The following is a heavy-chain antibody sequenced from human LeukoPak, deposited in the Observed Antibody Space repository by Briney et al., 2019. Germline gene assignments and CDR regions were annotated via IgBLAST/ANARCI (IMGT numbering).Heavy chain of an antibody. V-gene: IGHV3-33*01. J-gene: IGHJ6*02. CDR3: AREYVATILYGMDV. D-gene: IGHD5-24*01. CDR2: IWYDGSNK. CDR1: GFTFSSYG. Sequence: GRSLRLSCAASGFTFSSYGMHWVRQAPGKGLEWVAVIWYDGSNKYYADSVKGRFTISRDNSKNTLYLQMNSLRAEDTVVYYCAREYVATILYGMDVWGQGTTVTVSS.